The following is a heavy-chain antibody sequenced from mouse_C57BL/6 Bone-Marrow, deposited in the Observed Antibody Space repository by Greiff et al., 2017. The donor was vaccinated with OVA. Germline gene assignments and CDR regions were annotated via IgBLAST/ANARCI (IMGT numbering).Heavy chain of an antibody. D-gene: IGHD1-1*01. CDR2: IDPSDSYT. V-gene: IGHV1-59*01. CDR1: GYTFTSYW. J-gene: IGHJ3*01. Sequence: QVQLKQPGAELVRPGTSVKLSCKASGYTFTSYWMHWVKQRPGQGLEWIGVIDPSDSYTNYNQKLKGKATLTVDTSSSTAYRQLSSLTSEDSAVYYCARSLITTVVGSAYWGQGTLVTVSA. CDR3: ARSLITTVVGSAY.